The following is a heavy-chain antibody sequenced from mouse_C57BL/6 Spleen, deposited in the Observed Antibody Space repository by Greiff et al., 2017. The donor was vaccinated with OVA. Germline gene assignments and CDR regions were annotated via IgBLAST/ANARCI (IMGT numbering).Heavy chain of an antibody. J-gene: IGHJ2*01. V-gene: IGHV1-82*01. Sequence: VKLQESGPELVKPGASVKISCKASGYAFSSSWMNWVKQRPGKGLEWIGRIYPGDGDTNYNGKFKGKATLTADKSSSTAYMQLSSLTSEDSAVYFCAWKGAYYFDYWGQGTTLTVSS. CDR2: IYPGDGDT. CDR3: AWKGAYYFDY. CDR1: GYAFSSSW.